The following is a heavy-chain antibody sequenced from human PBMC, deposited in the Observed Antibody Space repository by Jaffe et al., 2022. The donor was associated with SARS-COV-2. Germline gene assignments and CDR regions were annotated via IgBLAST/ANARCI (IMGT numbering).Heavy chain of an antibody. V-gene: IGHV3-53*01. D-gene: IGHD6-13*01. CDR1: GLAVSSNY. J-gene: IGHJ5*01. CDR3: ASDRNSNYWSYF. Sequence: EVLLVESGGGLVLPGGSLRLSCAASGLAVSSNYMSWVRQAPGKGLERVSIIYTGGTTFYADSVKGRFTISRDNSKNTLYLQMNSLRAEDTAVYYCASDRNSNYWSYFWGQGTLVTVSS. CDR2: IYTGGTT.